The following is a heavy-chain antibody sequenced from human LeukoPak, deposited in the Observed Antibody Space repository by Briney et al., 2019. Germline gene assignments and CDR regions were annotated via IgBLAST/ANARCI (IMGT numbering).Heavy chain of an antibody. J-gene: IGHJ4*02. CDR3: ATWPGGWYGEDS. CDR1: GFTVGTNF. D-gene: IGHD6-19*01. CDR2: IYGGGST. Sequence: GGSLRLSCAASGFTVGTNFMGWVRQAPGKGLEWVSVIYGGGSTYYADSVKGRFTISRDTSKNTLYLQMNSLRAEDTAVYYCATWPGGWYGEDSWGQGTLVTVSS. V-gene: IGHV3-53*01.